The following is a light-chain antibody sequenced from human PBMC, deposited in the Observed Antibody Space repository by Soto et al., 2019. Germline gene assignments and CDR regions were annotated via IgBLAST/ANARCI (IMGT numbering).Light chain of an antibody. Sequence: EIVMTQSPATLSVSPGERATLSCRASQTVTTNLAWYQQKPGQAPRLLIHGASTRAAGVPARFTGSASGTEFTLTISSLQSEDFAVYYCQQHDDWPPTFGPGTKLDIK. CDR2: GAS. J-gene: IGKJ3*01. V-gene: IGKV3-15*01. CDR1: QTVTTN. CDR3: QQHDDWPPT.